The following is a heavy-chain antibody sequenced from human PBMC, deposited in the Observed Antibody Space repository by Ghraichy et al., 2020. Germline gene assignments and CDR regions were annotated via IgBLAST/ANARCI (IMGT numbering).Heavy chain of an antibody. J-gene: IGHJ3*02. Sequence: GGSLRLSCAASGFTVSTNYMSWVRQAPGKGLEWVSLFYSGDRGGTTFYADSVKGRFTISRDNSKNTLDLQMNSLRAEDTGLYYCARIYPRHVYDILTGPPGAFDIWGQGTMVTVSS. V-gene: IGHV3-66*02. CDR2: FYSGDRGGTT. CDR1: GFTVSTNY. CDR3: ARIYPRHVYDILTGPPGAFDI. D-gene: IGHD3-9*01.